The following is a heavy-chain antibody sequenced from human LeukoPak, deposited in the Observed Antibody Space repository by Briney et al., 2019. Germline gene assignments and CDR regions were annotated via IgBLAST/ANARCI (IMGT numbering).Heavy chain of an antibody. D-gene: IGHD3-16*02. J-gene: IGHJ4*02. CDR1: GFSLSTSGMR. V-gene: IGHV2-70*04. CDR2: LDWDDDK. Sequence: SGPALVKPTQTLTLTCTFSGFSLSTSGMRVSWIRQPPGKALERLARLDWDDDKFLSTSLTTRLTISKDTSKNQVVLTMTNMDPVDTATYYCAREGGIMITFGGVIEPYYFDYWGQGTLVTVSS. CDR3: AREGGIMITFGGVIEPYYFDY.